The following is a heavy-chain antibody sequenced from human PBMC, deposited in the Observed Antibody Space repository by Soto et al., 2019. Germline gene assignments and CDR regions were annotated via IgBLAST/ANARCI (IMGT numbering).Heavy chain of an antibody. V-gene: IGHV4-59*03. J-gene: IGHJ4*02. Sequence: QVQLQESGPGLVKPSETLSLTCTVSGDSINSDYWSWVRQPPGKGLEWIGCIHYSGTTNYNPSLKSRVPISTDTSKNKFSLKLASMTAADTAVYYCARTGGGGRSCWGQGTLVTVSS. CDR1: GDSINSDY. CDR3: ARTGGGGRSC. D-gene: IGHD1-1*01. CDR2: IHYSGTT.